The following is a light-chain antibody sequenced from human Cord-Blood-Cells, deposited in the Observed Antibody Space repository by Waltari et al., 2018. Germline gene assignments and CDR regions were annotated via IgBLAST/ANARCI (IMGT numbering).Light chain of an antibody. CDR2: WAA. CDR3: QQYYSTPRT. V-gene: IGKV4-1*01. Sequence: DIVMTQSPDSLAVSLGERATINCKSSQSVLYRSNNKNYLAWYQQKPGQPPRLLIYWAATRESGVRDLFSGSGSGTDFTLTISSLQAEDVAVYYCQQYYSTPRTFGQGTKVEIK. J-gene: IGKJ1*01. CDR1: QSVLYRSNNKNY.